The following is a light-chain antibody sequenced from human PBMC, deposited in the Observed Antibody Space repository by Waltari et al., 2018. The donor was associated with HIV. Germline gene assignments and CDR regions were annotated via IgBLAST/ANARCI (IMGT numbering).Light chain of an antibody. CDR2: AAS. CDR1: QGIDSY. V-gene: IGKV1-16*01. Sequence: DIQMTQSPSSLSASVGDRVTITCRASQGIDSYLAWFQQKPGKAPKALIYAASSVQSGVPSTFSATGSETHFTLTISSLQPEDFATYYCQQYKRYPITFGQGTRLEIK. CDR3: QQYKRYPIT. J-gene: IGKJ5*01.